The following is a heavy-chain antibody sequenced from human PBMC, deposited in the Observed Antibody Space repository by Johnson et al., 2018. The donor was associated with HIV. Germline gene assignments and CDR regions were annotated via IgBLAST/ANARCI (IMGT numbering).Heavy chain of an antibody. CDR1: GFTFSSYW. V-gene: IGHV3-74*02. CDR2: INRDGSST. CDR3: ARVEPIRRAIDAFDI. J-gene: IGHJ3*02. Sequence: EVQLVESGGGVVQPGRSLRLSCAASGFTFSSYWMHWVRQAPGKGLVWVSRINRDGSSTSYADSVKGRFTISRDNAKNTLYLQLNSLRAEDTAVYYCARVEPIRRAIDAFDIWGQGTMVTVSS.